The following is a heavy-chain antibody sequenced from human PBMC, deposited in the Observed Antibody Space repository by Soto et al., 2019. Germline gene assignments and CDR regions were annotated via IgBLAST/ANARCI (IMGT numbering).Heavy chain of an antibody. Sequence: QVQLVQSGAEVKKPGSSVKVSCKASGGTFSSYAISWVRQAPGQGLEWMGGVIPIFGTANYAQKFQGRVTITADESTSTAYRELSSLRSEDTAVYYCAREGRYDYSTANWFDHWGQGTLVIVSS. D-gene: IGHD4-4*01. V-gene: IGHV1-69*01. CDR3: AREGRYDYSTANWFDH. CDR1: GGTFSSYA. J-gene: IGHJ5*02. CDR2: VIPIFGTA.